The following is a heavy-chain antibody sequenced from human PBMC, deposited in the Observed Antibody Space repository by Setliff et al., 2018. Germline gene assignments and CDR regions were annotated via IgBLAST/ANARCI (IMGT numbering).Heavy chain of an antibody. CDR1: GFTFNQYW. J-gene: IGHJ5*02. CDR3: ARGARLYETDHHYYGWLNP. CDR2: IKQDGSDI. D-gene: IGHD3-22*01. V-gene: IGHV3-7*01. Sequence: GGSLRLSCAASGFTFNQYWMTWVRQAPGKGLEWVANIKQDGSDIKYVDSVKGRFTISRDNAKNSLYLQMNNLRAEDTAVYHCARGARLYETDHHYYGWLNPWGQGTLVTVSS.